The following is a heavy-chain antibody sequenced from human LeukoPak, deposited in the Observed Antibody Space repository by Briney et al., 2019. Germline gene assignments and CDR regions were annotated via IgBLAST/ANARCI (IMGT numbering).Heavy chain of an antibody. CDR1: GFTVSSNY. V-gene: IGHV3-53*01. Sequence: GGSLRLSCAASGFTVSSNYMSWVRQAPGKGLEWVSVIYSGGGTFYADSVKGRFTISRDNSKNTLYLQMNSLRAEDTAVYYCARDHVVVVTAIHYYYGMDVWGQGTTVTVSS. CDR3: ARDHVVVVTAIHYYYGMDV. J-gene: IGHJ6*02. D-gene: IGHD2-21*02. CDR2: IYSGGGT.